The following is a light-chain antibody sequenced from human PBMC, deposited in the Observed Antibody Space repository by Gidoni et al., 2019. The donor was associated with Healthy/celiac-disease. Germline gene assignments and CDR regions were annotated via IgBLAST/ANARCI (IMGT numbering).Light chain of an antibody. CDR1: QSVSSSY. CDR3: QQYGSSPWK. CDR2: GSS. V-gene: IGKV3-20*01. Sequence: IVLTQSPGTLSLSPGERATLSCRASQSVSSSYLAWYQQKPGQAPRLIIYGSSSRATGIPDRFSGSGSGTDLTLNISRLEPEDFAVYYCQQYGSSPWKFGQGTKVEIK. J-gene: IGKJ1*01.